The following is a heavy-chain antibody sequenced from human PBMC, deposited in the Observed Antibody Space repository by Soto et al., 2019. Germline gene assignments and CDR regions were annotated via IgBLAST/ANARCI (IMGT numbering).Heavy chain of an antibody. CDR3: ARGPSGDKVDS. CDR2: IYDGGRT. J-gene: IGHJ4*02. CDR1: GGSISTVDYW. Sequence: QVQLQESGPGLVKPSQTLSLTCTVSGGSISTVDYWWSWIRQSPDMGLEWIGHIYDGGRTYNNPSLESQVTMSVDTSKSQLSLTLSSVSAADTAVYYCARGPSGDKVDSWGQGTLVPVSS. V-gene: IGHV4-30-4*01. D-gene: IGHD7-27*01.